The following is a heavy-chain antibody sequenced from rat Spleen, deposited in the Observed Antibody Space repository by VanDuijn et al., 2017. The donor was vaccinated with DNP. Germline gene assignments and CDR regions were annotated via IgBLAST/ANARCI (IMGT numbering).Heavy chain of an antibody. CDR3: ARWTRYFDY. V-gene: IGHV3-1*01. J-gene: IGHJ2*01. D-gene: IGHD1-7*01. Sequence: EVQLQESGPGLVKPSQSLSLTCSVTGYSITSNYWGWIRKFPGNKMEWCGHIRYSGYNSYNPSLKSRISITRDTSRNHFFLHLNSLTTEDTATYYCARWTRYFDYWGQGVMVTVSS. CDR1: GYSITSNY. CDR2: IRYSGYN.